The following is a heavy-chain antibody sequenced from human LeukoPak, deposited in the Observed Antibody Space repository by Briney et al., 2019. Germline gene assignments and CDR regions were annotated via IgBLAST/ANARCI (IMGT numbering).Heavy chain of an antibody. CDR3: ARGPPWVAAAGQTAYFDY. V-gene: IGHV5-51*01. J-gene: IGHJ4*02. CDR1: GYSFTNYW. D-gene: IGHD6-13*01. CDR2: IYPGDSHT. Sequence: GESLKISCTGSGYSFTNYWIGWVRQMPGKGLEWMGIIYPGDSHTTYSPSFQGQVTISADKSITTAYLQWSSLKASDTAMYYCARGPPWVAAAGQTAYFDYWGQGTLVTVSS.